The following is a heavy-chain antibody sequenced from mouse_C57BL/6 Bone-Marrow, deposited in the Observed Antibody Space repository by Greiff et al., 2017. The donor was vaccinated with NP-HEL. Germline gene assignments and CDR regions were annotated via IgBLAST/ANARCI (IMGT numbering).Heavy chain of an antibody. V-gene: IGHV1-80*01. J-gene: IGHJ1*03. CDR3: ARGDYSNYVWYFDV. D-gene: IGHD2-5*01. CDR2: IYPGDGDT. CDR1: GYAFSSYW. Sequence: VKLMESGAELVKPGASVKISCKASGYAFSSYWMNWVKQRPGKGLEWIGQIYPGDGDTTSNGKFKGKATLTADKSSSTAYMQLSSLTSEDSAVYFCARGDYSNYVWYFDVWGTGTTVTVSS.